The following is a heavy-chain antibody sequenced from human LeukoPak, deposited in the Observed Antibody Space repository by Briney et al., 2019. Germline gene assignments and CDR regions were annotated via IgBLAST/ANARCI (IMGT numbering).Heavy chain of an antibody. D-gene: IGHD3-10*01. V-gene: IGHV4-4*07. CDR1: GGSISSYY. J-gene: IGHJ4*02. CDR2: IYTSGST. Sequence: SETLSLTCTVSGGSISSYYWSWIRQPAGKGLEWIGRIYTSGSTNYNPSLKSRVTMSVDTPKNQFSLKLSSVTAADTAVYYCARDRVTMVRGVMRYYFDYWGQGTLVTVSS. CDR3: ARDRVTMVRGVMRYYFDY.